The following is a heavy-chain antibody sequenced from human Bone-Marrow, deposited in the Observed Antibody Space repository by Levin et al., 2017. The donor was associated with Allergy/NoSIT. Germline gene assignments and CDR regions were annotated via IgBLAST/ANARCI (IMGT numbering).Heavy chain of an antibody. CDR2: IYTSGST. V-gene: IGHV4-4*07. J-gene: IGHJ4*02. CDR1: GGSISSYY. Sequence: SETLSLTCTVSGGSISSYYWSWIRQPAGKGLEWIGRIYTSGSTNYNPSLKSRVTMSVDTSKNQFSLKLSSVTAADTAVYYCARDRIYCGGDCYGFDYWGQGTLVTVSS. CDR3: ARDRIYCGGDCYGFDY. D-gene: IGHD2-21*02.